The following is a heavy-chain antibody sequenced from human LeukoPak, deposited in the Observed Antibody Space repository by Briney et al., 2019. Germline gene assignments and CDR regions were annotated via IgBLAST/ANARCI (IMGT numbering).Heavy chain of an antibody. CDR2: INARGDT. J-gene: IGHJ5*02. CDR3: ARGQVPAARGYNWFDP. Sequence: SETLSLTCAVYGWSFNDYYLSWIRQPPGKGLEWIGEINARGDTNYNPSLKSRVTISVDTSKKQVSLRLTSMIGADTALYYCARGQVPAARGYNWFDPWGQGTLVTVSS. V-gene: IGHV4-34*01. CDR1: GWSFNDYY. D-gene: IGHD2-2*01.